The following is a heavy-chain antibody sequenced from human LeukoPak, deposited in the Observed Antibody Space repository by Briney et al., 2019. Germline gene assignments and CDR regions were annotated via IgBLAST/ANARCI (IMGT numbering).Heavy chain of an antibody. J-gene: IGHJ4*02. D-gene: IGHD4-17*01. Sequence: PGGSLRLSCAASGFTFSSYAMSWVRQAPGKGLEWVSAISGSGDSTYYADSVKGRFTISRDNSKNTVYLQMNSLRAEDTAIYYCARLNFGDDYWGQGTLVAVSS. CDR3: ARLNFGDDY. CDR2: ISGSGDST. CDR1: GFTFSSYA. V-gene: IGHV3-23*01.